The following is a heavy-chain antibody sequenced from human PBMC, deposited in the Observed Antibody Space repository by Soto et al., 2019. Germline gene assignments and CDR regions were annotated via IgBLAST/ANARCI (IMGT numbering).Heavy chain of an antibody. Sequence: QLQLQESGPGLVKPSETLSLTCTVSGGSISGSRYYWGWTRQPPGKGLEYIATIYYSGSTYHNPSQRRGVTVSADTSKHQFPLKLAPVTAADTAFYYCARLSPGYVYGYAFDYWGLGTIITVSS. D-gene: IGHD5-18*01. CDR1: GGSISGSRYY. CDR2: IYYSGST. J-gene: IGHJ4*02. CDR3: ARLSPGYVYGYAFDY. V-gene: IGHV4-39*01.